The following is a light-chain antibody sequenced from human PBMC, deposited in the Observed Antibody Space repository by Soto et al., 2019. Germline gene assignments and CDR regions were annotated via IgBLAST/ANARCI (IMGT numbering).Light chain of an antibody. Sequence: QMKQSPSAVSGSGGDRVPITCRASQDIRKYLNWYQQKPGKAPNLLIYDTSNLETGVPSRFSGSGSRTDFTFTISSLQPEDIATYYCRQYDNLVTFGGGTKV. CDR2: DTS. CDR1: QDIRKY. CDR3: RQYDNLVT. V-gene: IGKV1-33*01. J-gene: IGKJ4*01.